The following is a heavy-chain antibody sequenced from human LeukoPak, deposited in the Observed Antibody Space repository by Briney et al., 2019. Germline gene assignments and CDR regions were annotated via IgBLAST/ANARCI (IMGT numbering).Heavy chain of an antibody. V-gene: IGHV4-38-2*02. Sequence: SETLSLTCTVSGYSISSGYSWGWIRQTPGEGLEWIASIYHGGSTYYNPSLKSRVTISVDTSKNHFSLKLSSVTAADTAVYYCARVGSDLGLGTDDAFDIWAKGQWSPSLQ. J-gene: IGHJ3*02. CDR1: GYSISSGYS. CDR3: ARVGSDLGLGTDDAFDI. D-gene: IGHD1-26*01. CDR2: IYHGGST.